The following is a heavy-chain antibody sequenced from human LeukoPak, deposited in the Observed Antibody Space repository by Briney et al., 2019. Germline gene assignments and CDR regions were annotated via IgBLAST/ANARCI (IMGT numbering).Heavy chain of an antibody. CDR1: GYTFTSYY. CDR3: GRGNKSFDP. V-gene: IGHV1-2*02. Sequence: GASVKDSCKASGYTFTSYYVHWVRQAPGQGLEWMGWINPNAGGTNYAQKFQGRVTMTKDTSTNAAYMELNKLTSDDTAVYYCGRGNKSFDPWGQGTLVTVSS. CDR2: INPNAGGT. J-gene: IGHJ5*02.